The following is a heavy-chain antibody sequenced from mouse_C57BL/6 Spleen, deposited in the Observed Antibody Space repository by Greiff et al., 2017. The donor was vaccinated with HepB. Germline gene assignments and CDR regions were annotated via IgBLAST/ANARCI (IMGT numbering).Heavy chain of an antibody. V-gene: IGHV1-72*01. Sequence: QVQLKQPGAELVKPGASVKLSCKASGYTFTSYWMHWVKQRPGRGLEWIGRIDPNSGGTKYNEKFKSKATLTVDKPSSTAYMQLSSLTSEDSAVYYCARSSFITTVVSPPWFAYWGQGTLVTVSA. D-gene: IGHD1-1*01. CDR3: ARSSFITTVVSPPWFAY. CDR1: GYTFTSYW. J-gene: IGHJ3*01. CDR2: IDPNSGGT.